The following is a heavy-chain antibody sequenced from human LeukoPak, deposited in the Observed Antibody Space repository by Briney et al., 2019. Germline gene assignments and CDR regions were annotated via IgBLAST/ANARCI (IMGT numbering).Heavy chain of an antibody. CDR1: GYTFTGYY. Sequence: ASVKVSCKASGYTFTGYYMHWVRQAPGQGLEWMGWINPNMGGSNYAQKFQGRVTMTRDTSISTVYMELSRLRSDDTAVYYCARDWNRPSSSWYGKGTFDYWGQGTLVTVSS. CDR2: INPNMGGS. J-gene: IGHJ4*02. CDR3: ARDWNRPSSSWYGKGTFDY. D-gene: IGHD6-13*01. V-gene: IGHV1-2*02.